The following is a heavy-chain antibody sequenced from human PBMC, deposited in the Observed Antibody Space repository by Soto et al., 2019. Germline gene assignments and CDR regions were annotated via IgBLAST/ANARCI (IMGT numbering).Heavy chain of an antibody. V-gene: IGHV4-34*01. CDR3: ARAPKVSGSSQTRPDF. J-gene: IGHJ4*02. D-gene: IGHD6-6*01. CDR2: ISQSGNT. Sequence: PAETLSLTCGVSGGSFHGYYWSWIRQPPGKGLEWIGEISQSGNTNYSPSLKSRVSISIDTSKKQFSLNLASVSAADTAVYYCARAPKVSGSSQTRPDFWGQGTLVTVSS. CDR1: GGSFHGYY.